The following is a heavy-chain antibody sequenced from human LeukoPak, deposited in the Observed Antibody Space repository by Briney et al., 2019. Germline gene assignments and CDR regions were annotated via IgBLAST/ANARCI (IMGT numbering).Heavy chain of an antibody. D-gene: IGHD4-17*01. CDR1: GYTFTSYG. CDR3: ARIGKTVTTWDDY. Sequence: GASVKVSCKASGYTFTSYGTNWVRQAPGQGLEWMGIINPSGGSTSYAQKFQGRVTMTRDTSTSTVYMELSSLRSEDTAVYYCARIGKTVTTWDDYWGQGTLVTVSS. J-gene: IGHJ4*02. CDR2: INPSGGST. V-gene: IGHV1-46*01.